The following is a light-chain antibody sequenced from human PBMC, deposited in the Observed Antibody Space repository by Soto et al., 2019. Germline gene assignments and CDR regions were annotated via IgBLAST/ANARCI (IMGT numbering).Light chain of an antibody. Sequence: EIVLTQSPGTLSLSPGERATLSCRASQSLSSIYLAWYQQKPGQAPRLLIYGDSSRAPGIPDRLSGSGSGTDFTLTLSRLDPEDFAVYFCQQYGSSPRTFGQGTNADIK. V-gene: IGKV3-20*01. CDR1: QSLSSIY. CDR2: GDS. J-gene: IGKJ1*01. CDR3: QQYGSSPRT.